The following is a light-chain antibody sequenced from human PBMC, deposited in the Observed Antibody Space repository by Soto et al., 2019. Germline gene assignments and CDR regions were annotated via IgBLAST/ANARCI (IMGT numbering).Light chain of an antibody. CDR2: EVS. Sequence: QSALTQPSSVSGSPGQSVTISCTGTSTDFVSYNRVSWYQQPPGTAPKLMIYEVSKRPSGVPDRFSGSKSGNTASLTISGLQAADEADYYCSLYTSENAYVFGTGTKLTVL. CDR1: STDFVSYNR. V-gene: IGLV2-18*01. CDR3: SLYTSENAYV. J-gene: IGLJ1*01.